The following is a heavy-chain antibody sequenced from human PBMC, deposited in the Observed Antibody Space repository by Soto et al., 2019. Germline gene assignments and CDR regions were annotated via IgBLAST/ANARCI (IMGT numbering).Heavy chain of an antibody. CDR3: ARDTNHYDWLDY. D-gene: IGHD5-12*01. CDR2: ISRSNSTT. CDR1: GLTFRSCG. Sequence: GGSLRLSCAVSGLTFRSCGMNWVRQAPGKGLEWVSYISRSNSTTYYAASVRGRFTISRDNAKNVLFLQLNSLRAEDTAVYYCARDTNHYDWLDYWGQGTLVTVSS. V-gene: IGHV3-48*04. J-gene: IGHJ4*02.